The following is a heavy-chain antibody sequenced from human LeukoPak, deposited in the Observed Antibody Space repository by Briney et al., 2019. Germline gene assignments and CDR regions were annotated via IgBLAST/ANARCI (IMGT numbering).Heavy chain of an antibody. CDR1: GFTFSSYA. Sequence: SGGSLRLSCAASGFTFSSYAMSWVRQAPGKGLEWVSAISGSGGSTYYADSVKGRFTISRDNSKNTLYLQMNSLRAEDTAVYYCAKHSSGWYSFDYWGQGTLVTVFS. J-gene: IGHJ4*02. CDR3: AKHSSGWYSFDY. CDR2: ISGSGGST. D-gene: IGHD6-19*01. V-gene: IGHV3-23*01.